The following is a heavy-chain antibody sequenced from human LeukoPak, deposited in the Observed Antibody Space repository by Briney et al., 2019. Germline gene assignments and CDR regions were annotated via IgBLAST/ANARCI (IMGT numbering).Heavy chain of an antibody. D-gene: IGHD2-8*01. CDR2: IYYSGST. J-gene: IGHJ6*03. CDR3: ARSEGVSYYYMDV. CDR1: GGSISSYY. V-gene: IGHV4-59*01. Sequence: PSETLSLTCTDSGGSISSYYWSWIRQPPGKGLEWIGYIYYSGSTNYNPPLKSRVTISVDTSKNQFSLKLSSVTAADTAVYYCARSEGVSYYYMDVWGKGTTVTVSS.